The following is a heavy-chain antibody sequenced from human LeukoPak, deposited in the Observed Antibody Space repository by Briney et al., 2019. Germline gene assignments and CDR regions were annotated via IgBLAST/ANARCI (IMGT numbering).Heavy chain of an antibody. J-gene: IGHJ4*02. CDR2: IKRKTDGGTT. CDR1: GFTFSDAW. Sequence: GGSLRLSCAASGFTFSDAWMNWVRQAPGKGLEWVGRIKRKTDGGTTDYAAPVKGRFTISRDDSKNTLYLQMNSLKTENTAVYYCTTGNWGPYWGQGTLVTVSS. CDR3: TTGNWGPY. D-gene: IGHD7-27*01. V-gene: IGHV3-15*07.